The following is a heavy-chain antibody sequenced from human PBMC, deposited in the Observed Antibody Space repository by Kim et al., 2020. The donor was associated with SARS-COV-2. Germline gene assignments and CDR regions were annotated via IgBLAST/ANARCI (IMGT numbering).Heavy chain of an antibody. Sequence: GGSLRLSCAASGFTFSSYGMHWVRQAPGKGLEWVAVIWYDGSNKYYADSVKGRFTISRDNSKNTLYLQMNSLRAEDTAVYYCARGYDYIWGSYRYGAFDIWGQGTMVTVSS. V-gene: IGHV3-33*01. CDR2: IWYDGSNK. CDR1: GFTFSSYG. J-gene: IGHJ3*02. D-gene: IGHD3-16*02. CDR3: ARGYDYIWGSYRYGAFDI.